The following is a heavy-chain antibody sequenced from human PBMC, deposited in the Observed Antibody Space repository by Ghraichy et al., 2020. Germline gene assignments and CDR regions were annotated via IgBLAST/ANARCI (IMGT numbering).Heavy chain of an antibody. CDR3: ARNQRVRGVIMYNWFDP. V-gene: IGHV4-31*03. J-gene: IGHJ5*02. CDR1: GGSISSGGYY. D-gene: IGHD3-10*01. Sequence: SETLSLTCTVSGGSISSGGYYWSWIRQHPGKGLEWIGYIYYSGSTYYNPSLKSRVTITVDTSKNQFSLKLSSVTAADTAVYYCARNQRVRGVIMYNWFDPWGQGTLVTVSS. CDR2: IYYSGST.